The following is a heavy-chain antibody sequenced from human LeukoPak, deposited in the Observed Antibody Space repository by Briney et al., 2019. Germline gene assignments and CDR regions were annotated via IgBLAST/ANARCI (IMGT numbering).Heavy chain of an antibody. D-gene: IGHD3-10*01. CDR3: AGSPDWGDGSGSFDY. V-gene: IGHV3-21*01. J-gene: IGHJ4*02. CDR2: ISSSSSHI. CDR1: GFTFSRYR. Sequence: GGSLRLSCAASGFTFSRYRMNWVRQAPGKGLEWVSSISSSSSHIYYAYSAKGRFIISRENAKNSLFVQMNSLRAEDTAVYYCAGSPDWGDGSGSFDYWGQGTLVTVS.